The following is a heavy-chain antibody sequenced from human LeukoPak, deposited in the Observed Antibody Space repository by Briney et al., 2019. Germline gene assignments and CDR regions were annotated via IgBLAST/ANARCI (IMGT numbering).Heavy chain of an antibody. D-gene: IGHD2/OR15-2a*01. CDR3: ARDVLQRH. Sequence: GGSLRLSCAASGFTFNIYDMNWVRQAPGKGLEWVSYISSSGSSIYYADSVRGRFTISRDNAKNSLYLQVNSLRAEDTVVYYCARDVLQRHWGQGTLVTVSS. CDR1: GFTFNIYD. J-gene: IGHJ4*02. V-gene: IGHV3-48*03. CDR2: ISSSGSSI.